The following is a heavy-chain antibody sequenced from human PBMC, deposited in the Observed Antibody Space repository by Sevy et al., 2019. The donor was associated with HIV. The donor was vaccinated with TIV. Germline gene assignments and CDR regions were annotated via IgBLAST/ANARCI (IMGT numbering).Heavy chain of an antibody. D-gene: IGHD1-26*01. CDR3: AISGSGSYYEGYFQH. J-gene: IGHJ1*01. V-gene: IGHV3-23*01. CDR2: ISGSGGST. Sequence: GGSLRLSCAASGFTFSSYAMSWVRQAPGKGLEWVSAISGSGGSTYYADSVKGRFTISRDNSKNTLYLQMNSLRAEDTAVYYCAISGSGSYYEGYFQHWGQGTLVTVSS. CDR1: GFTFSSYA.